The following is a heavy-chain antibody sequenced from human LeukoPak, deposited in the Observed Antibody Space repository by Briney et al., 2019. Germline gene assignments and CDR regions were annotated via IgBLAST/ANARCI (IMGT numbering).Heavy chain of an antibody. CDR3: ARLPGLKAARPWPLDV. Sequence: GASVKVSCKASGYTFTSYGISWVRQAPGQGLEWMGWISAYNGNTNYAQKLQGRVTMTTDTSTSTAYMELRSLRSDDTAVYYCARLPGLKAARPWPLDVWGKGTTVTVSS. D-gene: IGHD6-6*01. V-gene: IGHV1-18*01. CDR1: GYTFTSYG. J-gene: IGHJ6*04. CDR2: ISAYNGNT.